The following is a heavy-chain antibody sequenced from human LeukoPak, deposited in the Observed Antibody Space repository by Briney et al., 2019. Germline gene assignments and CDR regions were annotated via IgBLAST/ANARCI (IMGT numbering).Heavy chain of an antibody. Sequence: SGGSLRLSCAASGFTFSSYSMNWVRQAPGKGLEWVSYISSSSSTIYYADSVKGRFTISRDNAKNSLYLQMNSLRAEDTVVYYCARDLDTMARIYYYYYMDVWGKGTTVTVSS. CDR2: ISSSSSTI. V-gene: IGHV3-48*04. J-gene: IGHJ6*03. CDR3: ARDLDTMARIYYYYYMDV. CDR1: GFTFSSYS. D-gene: IGHD3-10*01.